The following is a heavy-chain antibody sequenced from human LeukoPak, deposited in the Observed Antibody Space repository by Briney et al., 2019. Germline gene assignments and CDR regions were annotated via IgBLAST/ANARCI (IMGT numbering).Heavy chain of an antibody. Sequence: SVKVSCKASGGTFSSYAISWVRQAPGQGLEWMGGVIPIFGTANYAQKFQGRVTMTRDMSTSTVYMELSSLRSEDTAVYYCAREEYSEGFDPWGQGTLVTVSS. J-gene: IGHJ5*02. V-gene: IGHV1-69*05. CDR1: GGTFSSYA. CDR2: VIPIFGTA. CDR3: AREEYSEGFDP. D-gene: IGHD6-6*01.